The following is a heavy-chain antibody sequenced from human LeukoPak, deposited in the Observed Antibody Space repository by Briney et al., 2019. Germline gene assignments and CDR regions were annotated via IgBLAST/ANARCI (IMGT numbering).Heavy chain of an antibody. CDR3: AELGITMIGGV. D-gene: IGHD3-10*02. V-gene: IGHV3-7*01. J-gene: IGHJ6*04. CDR1: GFTFSSYA. Sequence: GGSLRLSCAASGFTFSSYAMSWVRQAPGKGLEWVANIKQAGSEKSYVDSVKGRFTISRDNAKNSLYLQMNSLRAEDTAVYYCAELGITMIGGVWGKGTTVTISS. CDR2: IKQAGSEK.